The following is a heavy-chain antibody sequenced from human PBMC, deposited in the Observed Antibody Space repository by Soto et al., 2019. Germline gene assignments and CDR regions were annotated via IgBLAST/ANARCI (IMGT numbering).Heavy chain of an antibody. CDR1: GGSVNTYNLF. J-gene: IGHJ4*02. CDR3: ARVNVTLDL. CDR2: IHYGGNA. V-gene: IGHV4-39*01. Sequence: QLQLQESGPGLVGPSETLSLTCTVSGGSVNTYNLFCAWVRQPPGKGLEWIATIHYGGNAYYSQSLTIRVTISRDTSKNRVSLELRSVTAADTAVYYCARVNVTLDLWGQGTLVTVSP. D-gene: IGHD2-21*02.